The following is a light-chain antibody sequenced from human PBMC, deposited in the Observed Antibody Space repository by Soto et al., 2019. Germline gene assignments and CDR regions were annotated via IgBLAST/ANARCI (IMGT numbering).Light chain of an antibody. CDR2: WAS. CDR3: QKYYSAPYT. Sequence: DIVMTQSPDSLAVSLGERATINCRSSQSVLYSSNNKNYLAWYQQKPGQPPKLPIYWASTRESGVPDRFSGSGSETDFTLNISSLQAEDVAVYYCQKYYSAPYTFGQGTKLEIK. J-gene: IGKJ2*01. CDR1: QSVLYSSNNKNY. V-gene: IGKV4-1*01.